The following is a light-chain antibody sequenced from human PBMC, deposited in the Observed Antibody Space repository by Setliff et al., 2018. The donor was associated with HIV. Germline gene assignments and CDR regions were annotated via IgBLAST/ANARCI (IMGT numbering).Light chain of an antibody. CDR1: SSNIGNNY. CDR3: ETWDSSLSGCV. J-gene: IGLJ1*01. V-gene: IGLV1-51*01. Sequence: QSVLTQPPSVSAAPGQKVTISRSGSSSNIGNNYVSWYQQLPGTAPKLLIYDNDKRPSGIPDRFSGSKSGTSATLGITGLQTGDEADYYCETWDSSLSGCVFGTGTKVTVL. CDR2: DND.